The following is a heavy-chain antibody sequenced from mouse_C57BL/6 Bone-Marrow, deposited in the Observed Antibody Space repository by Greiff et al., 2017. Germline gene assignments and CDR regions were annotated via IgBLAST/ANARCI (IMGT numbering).Heavy chain of an antibody. CDR3: AREGIYYGNYLFAY. Sequence: VQLQQSGAELVRPGTSVKVSCKASGYAFTNYLIEWVKQRPGQGLEWIGVINPGSGGTNYNEKFKGKATLTADKSSSTAYMQLSSLTSEDSAVDFCAREGIYYGNYLFAYWGQGTLVTVSA. CDR1: GYAFTNYL. D-gene: IGHD2-1*01. J-gene: IGHJ3*01. CDR2: INPGSGGT. V-gene: IGHV1-54*01.